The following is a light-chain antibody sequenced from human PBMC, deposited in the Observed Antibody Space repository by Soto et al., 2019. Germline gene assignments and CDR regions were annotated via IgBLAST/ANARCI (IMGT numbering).Light chain of an antibody. V-gene: IGKV4-1*01. J-gene: IGKJ4*01. CDR1: QSVLYSSNNKNY. CDR2: WAS. Sequence: DIVMTQSPDSLAVSLGEGATINCKSSQSVLYSSNNKNYLAWYQQKPGQPPKLLIYWASTRESGVPDRFSGSGSGTDFTRTISSLQAEDVAVYYCQQYYSTPPTFGGGTKVEIK. CDR3: QQYYSTPPT.